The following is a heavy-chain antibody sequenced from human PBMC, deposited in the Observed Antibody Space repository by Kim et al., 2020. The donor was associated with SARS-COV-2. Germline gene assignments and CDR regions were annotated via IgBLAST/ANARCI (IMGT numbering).Heavy chain of an antibody. J-gene: IGHJ4*02. CDR3: ARPPRGDGYNYFDY. V-gene: IGHV1-3*01. D-gene: IGHD5-12*01. Sequence: ASVKVSCKASGYTFTSYAMHWVRQAPGQRLEWMGWINAGNVNTKYSQKFQGRVTITRDTSASTAYMELSSLRSEDTAVYYCARPPRGDGYNYFDYWGQGTLVTVSS. CDR1: GYTFTSYA. CDR2: INAGNVNT.